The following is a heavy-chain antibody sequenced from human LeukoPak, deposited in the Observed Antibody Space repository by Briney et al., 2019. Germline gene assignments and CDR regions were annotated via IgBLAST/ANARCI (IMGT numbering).Heavy chain of an antibody. Sequence: PGGSLRLSCVTSGFTFSGDWMSWVRQAPGKGLEGVAVIWYDGSNKYYADSVKGRFTISRDNAKNSLYLQMNSLRAEDTAVYYCARGRGSGWYQQDRGMDIWGQGTTVTVSS. D-gene: IGHD6-19*01. CDR1: GFTFSGDW. CDR2: IWYDGSNK. CDR3: ARGRGSGWYQQDRGMDI. V-gene: IGHV3-33*07. J-gene: IGHJ6*02.